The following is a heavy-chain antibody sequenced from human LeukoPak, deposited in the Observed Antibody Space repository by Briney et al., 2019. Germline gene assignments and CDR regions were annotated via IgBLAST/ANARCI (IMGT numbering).Heavy chain of an antibody. CDR2: IYYSGST. J-gene: IGHJ6*02. V-gene: IGHV4-59*01. CDR1: GGSISSYY. Sequence: SETLSLTCTVSGGSISSYYWSWIRQPPGKGLEWIGYIYYSGSTNYNPSLKSRVTISVDTSKNQFSLKLSSVTAADTAVYYCARVGGGLRPYYYGMDVWGQGTTVTVSS. CDR3: ARVGGGLRPYYYGMDV. D-gene: IGHD3-16*01.